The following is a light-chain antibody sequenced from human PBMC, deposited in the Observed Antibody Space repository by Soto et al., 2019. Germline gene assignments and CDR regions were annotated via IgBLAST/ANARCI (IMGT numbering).Light chain of an antibody. V-gene: IGLV1-51*01. Sequence: QSVLTQPPSVSAAPGQTVTISCSGSNSNIGNNFVSWYQQLPGTAPKLLISDNNKRPSGIPDRFSGSKSGTSATLGITGLQAGDEADYYCGTWDSSLSAGVFGGGTKLTVL. CDR1: NSNIGNNF. J-gene: IGLJ2*01. CDR3: GTWDSSLSAGV. CDR2: DNN.